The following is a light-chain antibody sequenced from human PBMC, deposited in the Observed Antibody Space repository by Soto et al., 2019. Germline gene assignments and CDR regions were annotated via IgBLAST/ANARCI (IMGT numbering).Light chain of an antibody. CDR3: GAWDDRLNCPI. Sequence: QSVLTQPPSASGTPGQRVTISCSGSSSNIGRSTVNWYQQLPGTAPKLLIYSNNQRPSGVPDRFSGSKSGTSASLAISGLQSEDEADYYCGAWDDRLNCPIFGGGTKLTVL. V-gene: IGLV1-44*01. J-gene: IGLJ2*01. CDR2: SNN. CDR1: SSNIGRST.